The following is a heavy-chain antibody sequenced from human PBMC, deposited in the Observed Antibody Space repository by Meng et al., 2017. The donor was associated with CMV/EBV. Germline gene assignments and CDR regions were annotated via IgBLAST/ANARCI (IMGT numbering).Heavy chain of an antibody. V-gene: IGHV3-30*02. CDR1: GFTFSSYG. CDR2: IRYDESNK. J-gene: IGHJ4*02. CDR3: AKRSMILAVVDY. Sequence: GESLKISCAASGFTFSSYGMHWVRQAPGKGLEWVAFIRYDESNKYYADSVKGRFTISRDNSKNTLYLQMNSLRAEDTAVYYCAKRSMILAVVDYWGQGTLVTVSS. D-gene: IGHD3-22*01.